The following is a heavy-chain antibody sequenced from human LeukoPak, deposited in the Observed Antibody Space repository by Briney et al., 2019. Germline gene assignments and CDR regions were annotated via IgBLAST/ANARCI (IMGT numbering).Heavy chain of an antibody. CDR3: AIPPGFCGNDCSFDH. D-gene: IGHD2-21*02. V-gene: IGHV5-51*01. Sequence: GESLKISCEGSGYSFSNYWIGWVRQMPGKGLEWMGIIYPGDYETRYSPSFQGLVTISVDKSISTAYLQWSSLKASDTAMYYCAIPPGFCGNDCSFDHWGQGTLVTVSS. CDR2: IYPGDYET. J-gene: IGHJ4*02. CDR1: GYSFSNYW.